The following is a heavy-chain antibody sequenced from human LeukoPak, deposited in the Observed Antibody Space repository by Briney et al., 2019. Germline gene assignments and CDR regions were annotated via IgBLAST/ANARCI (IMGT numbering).Heavy chain of an antibody. Sequence: SVKVSCKASGGTFSSYAISWVRQAPGQGLEWMGRIIPIFGIANYAQKFQGRVTITADKSTSTAYMELSSLRSEDTAVYYCARETPDCGGDCYSGHSQHWGQGTLVTVSS. J-gene: IGHJ1*01. D-gene: IGHD2-21*02. CDR2: IIPIFGIA. CDR1: GGTFSSYA. V-gene: IGHV1-69*04. CDR3: ARETPDCGGDCYSGHSQH.